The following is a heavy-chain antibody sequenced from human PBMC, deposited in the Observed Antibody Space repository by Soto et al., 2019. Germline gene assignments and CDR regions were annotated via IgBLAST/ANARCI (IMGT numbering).Heavy chain of an antibody. V-gene: IGHV1-18*01. CDR1: GYTFTSYG. J-gene: IGHJ3*02. CDR2: ISAYNGNT. CDR3: AAPLTYYYGSGSYFPSENAFDI. Sequence: ASVKVSCKASGYTFTSYGISWVRQAPGQGLEWMGWISAYNGNTNYAQKLQGRVTMTTDTSTSTAYMELRRLRSDDTAVYYCAAPLTYYYGSGSYFPSENAFDIWGQGTMVTVSS. D-gene: IGHD3-10*01.